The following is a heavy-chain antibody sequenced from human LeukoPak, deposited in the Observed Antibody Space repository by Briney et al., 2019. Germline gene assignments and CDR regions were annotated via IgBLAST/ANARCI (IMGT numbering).Heavy chain of an antibody. Sequence: PSGTLSLTCGVSGGSIDITNYWSWVRQAPGKGLEWIGEISHDGTTNYNPSLRRRVAMSLDRASNQFSLSLTSVTAADTAVYYCTREDRPFCPFAYWGQGVLVTVSS. CDR2: ISHDGTT. CDR3: TREDRPFCPFAY. CDR1: GGSIDITNY. V-gene: IGHV4-4*02. D-gene: IGHD3-22*01. J-gene: IGHJ4*02.